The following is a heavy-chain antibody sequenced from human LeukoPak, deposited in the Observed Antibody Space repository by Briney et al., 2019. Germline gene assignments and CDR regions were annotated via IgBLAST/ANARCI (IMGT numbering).Heavy chain of an antibody. V-gene: IGHV3-48*04. CDR1: GFTFSSYS. Sequence: GGSLRLSRAASGFTFSSYSMNWVRQAPGKGLEWVSYISSSSSTIYYADSVKGRFTISRDNAKNSLYLQMNSLRAEDTAVYYCARDLNWNYLYWFDPWGQGTLVTVSS. CDR2: ISSSSSTI. D-gene: IGHD1-7*01. CDR3: ARDLNWNYLYWFDP. J-gene: IGHJ5*02.